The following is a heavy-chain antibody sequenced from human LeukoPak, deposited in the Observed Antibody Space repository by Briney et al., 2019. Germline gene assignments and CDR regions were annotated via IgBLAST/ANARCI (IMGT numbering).Heavy chain of an antibody. CDR3: AKLGRTTVTTRVGFDY. J-gene: IGHJ4*02. V-gene: IGHV3-7*01. CDR1: GFSFSSYW. D-gene: IGHD4-17*01. CDR2: IKQDGSEK. Sequence: PGGSLRLSCVASGFSFSSYWMSWVRQAPGEGLEWVANIKQDGSEKHYVDSVKGRFTISRDNAKNSVDLQMNSLRDEDTAVYYCAKLGRTTVTTRVGFDYWGQGTLVTVSS.